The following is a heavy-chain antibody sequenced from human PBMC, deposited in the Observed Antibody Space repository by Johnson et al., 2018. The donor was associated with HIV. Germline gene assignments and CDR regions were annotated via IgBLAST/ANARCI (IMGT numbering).Heavy chain of an antibody. Sequence: VQLVESGGGVVQPGRSLRLSCAASGFTFSSYDMHWVRQATGKGLEWVSAIGTAGDTYYPGSVKGRFTISRENAKNSLYLQMNSLRAEDTAVYYCARVPLDDWHSDAFDIWGQGTMVTVSS. CDR1: GFTFSSYD. J-gene: IGHJ3*02. CDR2: IGTAGDT. D-gene: IGHD1-1*01. CDR3: ARVPLDDWHSDAFDI. V-gene: IGHV3-13*01.